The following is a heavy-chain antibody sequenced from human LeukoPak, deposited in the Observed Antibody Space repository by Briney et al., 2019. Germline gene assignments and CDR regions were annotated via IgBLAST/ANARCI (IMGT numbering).Heavy chain of an antibody. V-gene: IGHV6-1*01. CDR3: ARGLDAREIFDY. CDR2: TYYRSKWYN. CDR1: GDSVSSNSAA. Sequence: SQTLSLTCAISGDSVSSNSAAWNWIRQSPSRGLEWLGRTYYRSKWYNDHAVSVKSRITINPDTSKNQYSLQLNSVTPEDTAVYYCARGLDAREIFDYWGQGTLVTVSS. J-gene: IGHJ4*02. D-gene: IGHD3-10*01.